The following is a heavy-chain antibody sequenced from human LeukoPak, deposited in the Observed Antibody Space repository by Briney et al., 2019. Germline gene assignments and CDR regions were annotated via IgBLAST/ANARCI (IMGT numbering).Heavy chain of an antibody. CDR3: ASNSGTYVNFDY. V-gene: IGHV3-72*01. CDR2: SRSKAYTYTT. J-gene: IGHJ4*02. CDR1: GITFSDHY. D-gene: IGHD1-26*01. Sequence: PGGSLRLSCAASGITFSDHYMDWVRQAPGKGLEWVGRSRSKAYTYTTEYAASVKGRFTISRDDSKNSVYLQMNGLKTEDTAVYYCASNSGTYVNFDYWGQGTLVTVSS.